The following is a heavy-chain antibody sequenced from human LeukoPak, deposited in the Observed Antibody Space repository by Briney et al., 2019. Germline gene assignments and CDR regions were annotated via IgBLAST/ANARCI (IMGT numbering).Heavy chain of an antibody. CDR1: GYTLTELS. D-gene: IGHD3-22*01. Sequence: GASVKVSCKVSGYTLTELSTHWVRQAPGKGLEWMGGFDPEDGETIYAQKFQGRVTMTEDTSTDTAYMELSSLRSEDTAVYYCARETYYYDSSGYYYGGPFDYWGQGTLVTVSS. J-gene: IGHJ4*02. CDR3: ARETYYYDSSGYYYGGPFDY. V-gene: IGHV1-24*01. CDR2: FDPEDGET.